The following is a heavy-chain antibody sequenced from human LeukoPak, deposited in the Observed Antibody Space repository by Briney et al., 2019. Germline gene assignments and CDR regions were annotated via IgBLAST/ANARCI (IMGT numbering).Heavy chain of an antibody. Sequence: GRSLRLSCAASGFTFSSYGMHWVRQAPGKGLEWVGRIRSNSDGGTIDYAAPVKGRFTLSRDDSKTTLYLQMNSLQTEDTAVYYCATDFYDSTWGQGTLVTVSS. CDR3: ATDFYDST. D-gene: IGHD3-22*01. CDR1: GFTFSSYG. V-gene: IGHV3-15*07. CDR2: IRSNSDGGTI. J-gene: IGHJ5*02.